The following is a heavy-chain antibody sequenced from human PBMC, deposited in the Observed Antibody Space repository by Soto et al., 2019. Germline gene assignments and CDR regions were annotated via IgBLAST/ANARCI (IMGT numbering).Heavy chain of an antibody. D-gene: IGHD4-17*01. J-gene: IGHJ4*02. CDR3: ARRRDPDGAYFDS. Sequence: PSETLSLTCTVSGASISSTDYYWGWIRLPPGRGLEWIVSMHYSVNTYYNPSLKSRVTISVDTSKNQFSLMLGSVTAADTAVYYCARRRDPDGAYFDSWGRGTLVTVSS. V-gene: IGHV4-39*01. CDR1: GASISSTDYY. CDR2: MHYSVNT.